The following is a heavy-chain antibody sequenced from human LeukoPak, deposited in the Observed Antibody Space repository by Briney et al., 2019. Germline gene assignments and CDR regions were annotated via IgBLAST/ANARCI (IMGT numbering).Heavy chain of an antibody. CDR3: ARGGRQGAFDI. Sequence: PGGSLRLSCAASGFTFSSYWMSWVRQAPGKGLEWVANIKEDGSEKYYVDSVKGRFTISRDNAKNSLYLQMNCLRAEDTAVYYCARGGRQGAFDICGQGTIVTVSS. J-gene: IGHJ3*02. V-gene: IGHV3-7*01. CDR1: GFTFSSYW. D-gene: IGHD6-25*01. CDR2: IKEDGSEK.